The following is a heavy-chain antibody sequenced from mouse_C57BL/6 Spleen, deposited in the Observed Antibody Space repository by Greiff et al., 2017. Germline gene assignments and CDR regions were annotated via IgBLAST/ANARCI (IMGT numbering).Heavy chain of an antibody. CDR3: AREGMGAAY. V-gene: IGHV1-81*01. Sequence: VKLQESGAELARPGASVKLSCKASGYTFTSYGISWVKQRTGQGLEWIGEIYPRSGNTYYNEKFKGKATLTADKSSSTAYMELRSLTSEDSAVYFCAREGMGAAYWGQGTLVTVSA. CDR2: IYPRSGNT. J-gene: IGHJ3*01. CDR1: GYTFTSYG. D-gene: IGHD2-3*01.